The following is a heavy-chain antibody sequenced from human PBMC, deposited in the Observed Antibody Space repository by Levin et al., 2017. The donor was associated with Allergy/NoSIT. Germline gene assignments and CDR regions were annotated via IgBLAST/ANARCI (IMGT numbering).Heavy chain of an antibody. J-gene: IGHJ6*02. D-gene: IGHD3-22*01. CDR3: ARWYDSSGYYSAAPYYYGMDV. Sequence: PGESLKISCKGSGYSFTSYWIGWVRQMPGKGLEWMGIIYPGDSDTRYSPSFQGQVTISADKSISTAYLQWSSLKASDTAMYYCARWYDSSGYYSAAPYYYGMDVWGQGTTVTVSS. CDR2: IYPGDSDT. V-gene: IGHV5-51*01. CDR1: GYSFTSYW.